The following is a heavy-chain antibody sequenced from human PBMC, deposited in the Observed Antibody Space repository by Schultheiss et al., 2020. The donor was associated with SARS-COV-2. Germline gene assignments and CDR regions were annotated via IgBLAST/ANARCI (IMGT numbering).Heavy chain of an antibody. CDR1: GGSISSYY. D-gene: IGHD3-10*01. V-gene: IGHV4-4*07. CDR2: IYTSGST. CDR3: ARVRGDYYYYYMDV. J-gene: IGHJ6*03. Sequence: SQTLSLTCTVSGGSISSYYWSWIRQPAGKGLEWIGRIYTSGSTNYNPSLKSRVTISVDTSKNQFSLKLSSVTAADTAVYYCARVRGDYYYYYMDVWGKGTTVTVSS.